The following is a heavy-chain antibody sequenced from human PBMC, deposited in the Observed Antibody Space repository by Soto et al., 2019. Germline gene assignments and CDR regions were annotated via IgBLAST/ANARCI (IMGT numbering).Heavy chain of an antibody. CDR2: IWYDGSNK. V-gene: IGHV3-33*01. J-gene: IGHJ2*01. Sequence: QVQLVKYGGGVVQPGRSLRLSCAASGFTFSSYGMHWVRQAPGKGLEWVAVIWYDGSNKYYADSVKGRFTISRDNSKNTLYLQMNSLRAEDTAVYYCARGSMIQRWYFDLWGRGTLVTVSS. CDR1: GFTFSSYG. CDR3: ARGSMIQRWYFDL. D-gene: IGHD3-22*01.